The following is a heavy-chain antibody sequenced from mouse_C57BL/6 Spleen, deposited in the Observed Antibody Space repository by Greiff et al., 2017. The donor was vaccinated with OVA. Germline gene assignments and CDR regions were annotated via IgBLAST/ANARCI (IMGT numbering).Heavy chain of an antibody. J-gene: IGHJ2*01. CDR1: GYTFTSYD. Sequence: VMLVESGPELVKPGASVKLSCKASGYTFTSYDINWVKQRPGQGLEWIGWIYPRDGSTKYNEKFKGKATLTVDTSSSTAYMELHSLTSEDSAVYFCARSDDGYYFDYWGQGTTLTVSS. D-gene: IGHD2-3*01. CDR3: ARSDDGYYFDY. V-gene: IGHV1-85*01. CDR2: IYPRDGST.